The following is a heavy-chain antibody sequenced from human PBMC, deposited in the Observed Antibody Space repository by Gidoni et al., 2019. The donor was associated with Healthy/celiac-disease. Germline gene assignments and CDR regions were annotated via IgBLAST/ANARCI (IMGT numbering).Heavy chain of an antibody. J-gene: IGHJ4*02. V-gene: IGHV3-48*04. CDR1: GFTFSSYS. D-gene: IGHD2-21*02. Sequence: EVQLVESGGGLVQPGGSLRLSCAASGFTFSSYSMHWVRQAPGKGLEWVSYISSSSSTIYYADSVKGRFTISRDNAKNSLYLQMNSLRAEDTAVYYCAREDVQSTRGGGDCYSLDYWGQGTLVTVSS. CDR3: AREDVQSTRGGGDCYSLDY. CDR2: ISSSSSTI.